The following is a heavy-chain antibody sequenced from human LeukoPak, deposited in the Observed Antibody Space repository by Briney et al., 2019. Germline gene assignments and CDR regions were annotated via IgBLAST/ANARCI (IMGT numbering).Heavy chain of an antibody. CDR2: FDPEDGET. CDR3: ARGHGYYDSSGYYYGNAFDI. V-gene: IGHV1-24*01. D-gene: IGHD3-22*01. J-gene: IGHJ3*02. Sequence: ASVKVSCKVSGYTLTELSMHWVRQAPGKGLEWMGGFDPEDGETIYAQKFQGRVTMTRNTSISTAYMELSSLRSEDTAVYYCARGHGYYDSSGYYYGNAFDIWGQGTMVTVSS. CDR1: GYTLTELS.